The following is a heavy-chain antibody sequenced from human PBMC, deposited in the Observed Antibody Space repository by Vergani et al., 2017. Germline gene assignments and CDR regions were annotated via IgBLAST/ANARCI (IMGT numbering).Heavy chain of an antibody. V-gene: IGHV4-4*02. J-gene: IGHJ6*02. D-gene: IGHD1-1*01. Sequence: QVQLQESGPGLVNPSGTLFLTCAVSGGSISSSNWWSWVRQPPGKGLEWIGEIYHSGSTNYNPSLKSRVTISVDKSKNQFSLKLSSVTAADTAVYYCARFXTGTTIYYYYGMDVWGQGTTVTVSS. CDR2: IYHSGST. CDR3: ARFXTGTTIYYYYGMDV. CDR1: GGSISSSNW.